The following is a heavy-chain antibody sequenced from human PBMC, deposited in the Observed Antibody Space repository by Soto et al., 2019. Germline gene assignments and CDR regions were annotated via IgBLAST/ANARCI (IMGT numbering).Heavy chain of an antibody. V-gene: IGHV1-69*13. D-gene: IGHD3-10*01. Sequence: GASVKVSCKVSGYTLTELSMHWVRQAPGQGLEWMGGIIPIFGTANYAQKFQGRVTITADESTSTAYMELSSLRSEDTAVYYCARDRRLEVRANYYYGMDVWGQGTTVTVSS. CDR3: ARDRRLEVRANYYYGMDV. CDR1: GYTLTELS. CDR2: IIPIFGTA. J-gene: IGHJ6*02.